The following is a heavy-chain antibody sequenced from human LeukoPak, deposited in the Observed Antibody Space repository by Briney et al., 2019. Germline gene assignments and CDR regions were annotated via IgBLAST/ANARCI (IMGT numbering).Heavy chain of an antibody. V-gene: IGHV3-23*01. CDR1: GFTFSSYA. CDR2: ISGSGGST. D-gene: IGHD3-3*01. CDR3: AKEREDYDFWSGYYNYYYGMDV. J-gene: IGHJ6*02. Sequence: GGSLRLSCAASGFTFSSYAMSWVRQAPGKGLEWVSAISGSGGSTYYADSVKGRFAISRDNSKNTLYLQMNSLRAEDTAVYYCAKEREDYDFWSGYYNYYYGMDVWGQGTTVTVSS.